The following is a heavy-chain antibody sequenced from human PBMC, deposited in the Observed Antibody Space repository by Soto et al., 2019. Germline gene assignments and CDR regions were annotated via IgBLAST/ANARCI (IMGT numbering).Heavy chain of an antibody. D-gene: IGHD3-22*01. CDR1: GGSISSGDYY. J-gene: IGHJ6*02. CDR2: IYYSGST. Sequence: SETLSLTCTVSGGSISSGDYYWSWIRQPPGKGLEWIGYIYYSGSTYYNPSLKSRVTISVDTSKNQFSLKLSSVTAADTAVYYCARSYYYDSSGYYYPEPYYYYGMDVWGQGTTVTV. V-gene: IGHV4-30-4*01. CDR3: ARSYYYDSSGYYYPEPYYYYGMDV.